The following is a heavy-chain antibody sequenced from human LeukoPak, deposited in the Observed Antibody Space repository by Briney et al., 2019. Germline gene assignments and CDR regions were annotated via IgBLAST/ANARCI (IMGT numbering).Heavy chain of an antibody. D-gene: IGHD3-22*01. Sequence: SETLSLTCTVSGVSVSSGSYYWSWIRQPPGKGLEWIGYISASGSTNYNPSLKSRVTISVDTFKNQFSLRLSSVTAADTAVYYCARDRRDYGSSGYYYYDYGLDVWGQGTTVTVSS. CDR1: GVSVSSGSYY. CDR2: ISASGST. V-gene: IGHV4-61*01. CDR3: ARDRRDYGSSGYYYYDYGLDV. J-gene: IGHJ6*02.